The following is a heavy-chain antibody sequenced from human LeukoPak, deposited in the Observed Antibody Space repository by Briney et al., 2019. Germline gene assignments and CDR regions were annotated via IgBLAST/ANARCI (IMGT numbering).Heavy chain of an antibody. V-gene: IGHV1-2*02. J-gene: IGHJ4*02. D-gene: IGHD6-13*01. CDR2: INPNSGDT. CDR1: GYPFTGYY. CDR3: ARIKWSAAND. Sequence: ALVKPCCKPSGYPFTGYYMHWVRQAPGQGLEWMGWINPNSGDTNYDQKFQGRITMSRDTSISTAYMDLSRLRSDDTAVYYCARIKWSAANDWGQGTLVTVSS.